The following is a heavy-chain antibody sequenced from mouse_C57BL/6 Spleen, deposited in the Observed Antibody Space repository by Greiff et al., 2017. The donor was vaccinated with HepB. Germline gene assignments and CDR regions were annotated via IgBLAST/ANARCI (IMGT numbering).Heavy chain of an antibody. Sequence: VQLKESGPGMVKPSQSLSLTCTVTGYSITSGYDWHWIRHFPGNKLEWMGYISYSGSTNYNPSLKSRISITHDTSKNHFFLKLNSVTTEDTATYYCARGGNHLNFDYWGQCTTLTVSS. J-gene: IGHJ2*01. CDR2: ISYSGST. CDR1: GYSITSGYD. V-gene: IGHV3-1*01. D-gene: IGHD2-1*01. CDR3: ARGGNHLNFDY.